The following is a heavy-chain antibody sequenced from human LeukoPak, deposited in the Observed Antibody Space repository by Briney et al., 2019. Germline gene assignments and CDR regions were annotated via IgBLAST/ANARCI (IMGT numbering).Heavy chain of an antibody. CDR1: GYTFTGYY. J-gene: IGHJ3*02. CDR3: ARDREGYDILTGPGAAFDI. V-gene: IGHV1-2*02. Sequence: ASVKVSCKASGYTFTGYYMHWVRQAPGQGLEWMGWINPNSGGTNYAQKFQGRVTMTRDTSISTAYMELSRLRCDDTAVYYCARDREGYDILTGPGAAFDIWGQGTMVTVSS. CDR2: INPNSGGT. D-gene: IGHD3-9*01.